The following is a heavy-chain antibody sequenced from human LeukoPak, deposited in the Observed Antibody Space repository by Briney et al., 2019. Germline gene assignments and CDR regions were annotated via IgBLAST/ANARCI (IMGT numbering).Heavy chain of an antibody. CDR3: ARDRVGTNPSWFDP. D-gene: IGHD1/OR15-1a*01. V-gene: IGHV1-2*02. Sequence: GESLKISCKASGYTFSDYSMHWVRQAPGQGLEWMGWLNPKSGGSNYAQKFQSRVTMTRDTSISTAYMELSRLTSDDTAVYYCARDRVGTNPSWFDPWGQGTLVTVSS. CDR1: GYTFSDYS. J-gene: IGHJ5*02. CDR2: LNPKSGGS.